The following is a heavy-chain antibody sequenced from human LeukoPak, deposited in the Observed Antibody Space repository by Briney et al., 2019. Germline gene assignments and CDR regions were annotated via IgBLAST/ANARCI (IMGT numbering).Heavy chain of an antibody. J-gene: IGHJ4*02. CDR1: GFTFSSYG. D-gene: IGHD3-3*01. CDR2: IRYDGSNK. V-gene: IGHV3-30*02. Sequence: GGSLRLSCAASGFTFSSYGMPWVRQAPGKGLEWVAFIRYDGSNKYYADSVKGRFTISRDNSKNTLYLQMNSLRAEDTAVYYCAKVRLEWLLEGAFDYWGQGTLVTVSS. CDR3: AKVRLEWLLEGAFDY.